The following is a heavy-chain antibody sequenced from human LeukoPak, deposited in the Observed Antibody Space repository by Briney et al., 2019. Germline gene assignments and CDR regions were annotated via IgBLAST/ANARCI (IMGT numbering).Heavy chain of an antibody. CDR3: ARAPRSYDILTGYYIDKIDY. D-gene: IGHD3-9*01. CDR1: GGSISSYY. Sequence: SETLSLTCTVSGGSISSYYWSWIRQPPGKGLEWIGYIYYSGSTNYNPSLKSRVTISVDTSKNQFSLKLSSVTAADTAVYYCARAPRSYDILTGYYIDKIDYWGQGTLVTVSS. J-gene: IGHJ4*02. CDR2: IYYSGST. V-gene: IGHV4-59*01.